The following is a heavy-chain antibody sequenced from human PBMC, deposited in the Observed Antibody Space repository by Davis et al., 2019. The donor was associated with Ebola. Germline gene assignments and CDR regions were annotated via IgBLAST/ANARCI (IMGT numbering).Heavy chain of an antibody. V-gene: IGHV4-31*03. J-gene: IGHJ3*02. CDR3: AGEQDLIPDAFDI. CDR2: IDHTGTT. Sequence: PSETLFLTCTVSGGSISRDAHYWSWIRQHPGKGLEWIGYIDHTGTTYSNPSLKSRLTISVDTFKNQFSRKLSSVTDADTAMYYCAGEQDLIPDAFDIWGQGTMVTVSS. D-gene: IGHD2-2*02. CDR1: GGSISRDAHY.